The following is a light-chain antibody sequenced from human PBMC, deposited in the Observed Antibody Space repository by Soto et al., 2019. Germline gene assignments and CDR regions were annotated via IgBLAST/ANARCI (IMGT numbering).Light chain of an antibody. V-gene: IGLV3-21*02. CDR1: NIGSKS. Sequence: SYELIQPPSVSVAPGQTARITCRGNNIGSKSVHWYQQKAGQAPVLVVSDDTDRPSGIPERFSGSKSANTANLTISGVEGGDEADYYCHLWDIRSDQVIFGGGTKVTVL. CDR2: DDT. J-gene: IGLJ2*01. CDR3: HLWDIRSDQVI.